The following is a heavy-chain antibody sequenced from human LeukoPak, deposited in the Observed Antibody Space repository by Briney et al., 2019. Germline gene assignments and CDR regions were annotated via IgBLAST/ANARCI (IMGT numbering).Heavy chain of an antibody. CDR1: GLTFDDYA. Sequence: PGRSLRLSCAASGLTFDDYAMHWVRQAPGKGLEWVSGISWNSGSIGYADSVKGRFTISRDNAKNSLYLQMNSLRAEDTALYYCASRSGGPGYWGQGTLVTVSS. J-gene: IGHJ4*02. CDR2: ISWNSGSI. V-gene: IGHV3-9*01. CDR3: ASRSGGPGY. D-gene: IGHD2-15*01.